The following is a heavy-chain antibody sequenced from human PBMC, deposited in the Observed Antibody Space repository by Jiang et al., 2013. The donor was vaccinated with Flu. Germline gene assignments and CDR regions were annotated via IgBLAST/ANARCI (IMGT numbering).Heavy chain of an antibody. V-gene: IGHV3-23*01. CDR3: AKKYYDFWGAAFDY. CDR1: GFTFSSYA. J-gene: IGHJ4*02. D-gene: IGHD3-3*01. CDR2: ISGSGGST. Sequence: RLSCAASGFTFSSYAMSWVRQAPGKGLEWVSAISGSGGSTYYADSVKGRFTISRDNSKNTLYLQMNSLRAEDTAVYYCAKKYYDFWGAAFDYWGQGTLVTVSS.